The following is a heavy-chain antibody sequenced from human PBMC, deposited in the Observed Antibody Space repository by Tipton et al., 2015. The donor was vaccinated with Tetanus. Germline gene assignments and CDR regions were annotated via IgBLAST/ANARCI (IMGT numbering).Heavy chain of an antibody. Sequence: TLSLTCAVSGGSISSSNWWSWVRQPPGKGLEWIGEIYHSGSTNYNPSLKSRVTISVDKSKNQFSLKLSSVTAADTAVYYCARLAGRNYEPQEYNWNDSWGQGTLVTVSS. J-gene: IGHJ5*01. CDR2: IYHSGST. CDR3: ARLAGRNYEPQEYNWNDS. V-gene: IGHV4-4*02. D-gene: IGHD1-7*01. CDR1: GGSISSSNW.